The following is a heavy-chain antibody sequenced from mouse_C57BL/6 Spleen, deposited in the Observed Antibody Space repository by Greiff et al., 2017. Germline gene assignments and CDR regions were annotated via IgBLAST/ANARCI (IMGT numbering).Heavy chain of an antibody. CDR2: INYDGSIT. D-gene: IGHD1-1*02. CDR3: GRDEGERVVGFDV. V-gene: IGHV5-16*01. CDR1: GFTFSDYY. Sequence: EVKLMESEGGLVQPGSSMKLSCTASGFTFSDYYMAWVRQVPEKGLEWVANINYDGSITYYLDSLKSRFIFSRDNAKNILYLQMSSLKSEDTATYYCGRDEGERVVGFDVWGTGTTVTVSS. J-gene: IGHJ1*03.